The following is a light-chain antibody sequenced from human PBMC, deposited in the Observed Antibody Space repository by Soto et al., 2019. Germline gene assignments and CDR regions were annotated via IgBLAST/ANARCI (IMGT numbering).Light chain of an antibody. CDR3: QQSYSTPYT. V-gene: IGKV1-39*01. Sequence: DIQMTQSPSSLSASVGDRVTISCRASQSIARFLNWYQQKPGKAPKILIYASSTLQGGVPSSFSGSGSGTDFTLTISSLQPDDVATYFCQQSYSTPYTFGQGTKLDIK. J-gene: IGKJ2*01. CDR1: QSIARF. CDR2: ASS.